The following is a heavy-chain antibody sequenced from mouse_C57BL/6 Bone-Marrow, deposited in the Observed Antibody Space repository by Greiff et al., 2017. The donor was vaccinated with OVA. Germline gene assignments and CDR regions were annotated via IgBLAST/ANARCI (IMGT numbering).Heavy chain of an antibody. V-gene: IGHV1-55*01. J-gene: IGHJ1*03. CDR2: IYPGSGST. CDR3: AIHYYGSSYAYWYFDV. D-gene: IGHD1-1*01. Sequence: QVQLQQPGAELVKPGASVKMSCKASGYTFTSYWITWVKQRPGQGLEWIGDIYPGSGSTNYNEKFKSKATLTVDTSSSTAYMRLSSLTSEDSAVYYCAIHYYGSSYAYWYFDVWGTGTTVTVSS. CDR1: GYTFTSYW.